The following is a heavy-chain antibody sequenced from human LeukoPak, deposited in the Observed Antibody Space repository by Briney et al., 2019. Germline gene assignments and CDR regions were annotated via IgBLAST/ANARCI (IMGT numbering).Heavy chain of an antibody. CDR2: INPNSGGK. D-gene: IGHD2-15*01. Sequence: ASVKVSCKASGYTFTGYYMHWVRQAPGQGLEWMGWINPNSGGKNYAQKFQGWVTMTRDTSISTAYMELSRLRSDDTAVYYCARERGGYCSGGSCYPNCFDPWGQGTLVTVSS. CDR1: GYTFTGYY. V-gene: IGHV1-2*04. J-gene: IGHJ5*02. CDR3: ARERGGYCSGGSCYPNCFDP.